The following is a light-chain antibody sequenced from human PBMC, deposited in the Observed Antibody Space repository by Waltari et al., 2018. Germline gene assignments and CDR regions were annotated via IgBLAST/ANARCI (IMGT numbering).Light chain of an antibody. CDR3: SSYTSTSTLV. CDR1: SSYVGGYDY. Sequence: QSALTQPASVSGSPGQSITIPCPGTSSYVGGYDYVSWYQPHPGQAPQLLIFDVSYRPSGVSTRFSGSKSGNTASLTISGLQAEDEADYSCSSYTSTSTLVFGSGTKVTVL. V-gene: IGLV2-14*03. CDR2: DVS. J-gene: IGLJ1*01.